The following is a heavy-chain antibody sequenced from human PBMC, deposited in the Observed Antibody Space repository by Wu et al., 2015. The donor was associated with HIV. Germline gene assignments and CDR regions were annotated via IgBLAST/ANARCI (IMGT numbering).Heavy chain of an antibody. D-gene: IGHD3-22*01. CDR3: ARNYYGSNGVPLESDY. J-gene: IGHJ4*01. CDR2: MNPNSGGT. V-gene: IGHV1-2*02. CDR1: GYTSTGHY. Sequence: QVQLLQSGAEVKKPGASVKVSCQTSGYTSTGHYTHWVRQTPGQRPEWMGWMNPNSGGTTYAPKFQGRVTMTRDTSTSTAYLELSSLTSDDTAVYYCARNYYGSNGVPLESDYWGHGTLVIVS.